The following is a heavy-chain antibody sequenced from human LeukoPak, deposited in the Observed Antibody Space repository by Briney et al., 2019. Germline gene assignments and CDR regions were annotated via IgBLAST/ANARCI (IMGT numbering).Heavy chain of an antibody. CDR2: IKSKTDGGTT. D-gene: IGHD1-26*01. J-gene: IGHJ3*02. CDR1: GFTFSNAW. Sequence: TGGSLRLSCAASGFTFSNAWMSWVRQAPGKWLEWVGRIKSKTDGGTTDYAAPVKGRFTISRDDSKNTLYLQMNSLKTEDTAVYYCTTDWSYQANAFDIWGQGTMVTVSS. CDR3: TTDWSYQANAFDI. V-gene: IGHV3-15*01.